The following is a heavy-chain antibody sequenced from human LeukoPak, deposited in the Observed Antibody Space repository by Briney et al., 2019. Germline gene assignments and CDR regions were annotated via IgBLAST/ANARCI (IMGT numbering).Heavy chain of an antibody. CDR3: ARVGLSSGWYGDY. CDR2: INHSGST. Sequence: SETLSLTCAAYGGSFSGYYWSWIRQPPGKGLEWIGEINHSGSTNYNPSLKSRVTISVDTSKNQFSLKLSSVTAADTAVYYCARVGLSSGWYGDYWGQGTLVTVSS. CDR1: GGSFSGYY. D-gene: IGHD6-19*01. V-gene: IGHV4-34*01. J-gene: IGHJ4*02.